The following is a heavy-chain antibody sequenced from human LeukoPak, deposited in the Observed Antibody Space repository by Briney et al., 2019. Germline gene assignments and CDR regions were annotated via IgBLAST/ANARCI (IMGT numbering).Heavy chain of an antibody. CDR1: GGSISSSSYY. CDR2: IYYSGST. V-gene: IGHV4-39*01. Sequence: SETLSLTCTDSGGSISSSSYYWGWIRQPPGKGLEWIGSIYYSGSTYYNPSLKSRVTISVDTSKNQFSLKLSSVTAADTAVYYCARHAKQQLAVDYWGQGTLVTVSS. J-gene: IGHJ4*02. CDR3: ARHAKQQLAVDY. D-gene: IGHD6-13*01.